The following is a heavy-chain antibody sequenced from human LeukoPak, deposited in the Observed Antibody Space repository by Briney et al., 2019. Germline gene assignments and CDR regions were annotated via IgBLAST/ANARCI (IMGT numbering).Heavy chain of an antibody. J-gene: IGHJ4*02. CDR1: GGSISSSSYY. CDR3: ARGLAYYYDSNPRFDY. Sequence: PSETLSLTCTVSGGSISSSSYYWGWIRQPPGKGLEWIGSIYYSGSTYYNPSLKSRVTISVDTSKNQFSLKLSSVTAADTAVYYCARGLAYYYDSNPRFDYWGQGTLVTVSS. D-gene: IGHD3-22*01. CDR2: IYYSGST. V-gene: IGHV4-39*01.